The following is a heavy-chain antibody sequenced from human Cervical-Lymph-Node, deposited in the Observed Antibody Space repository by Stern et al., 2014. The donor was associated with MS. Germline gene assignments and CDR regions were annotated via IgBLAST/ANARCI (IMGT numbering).Heavy chain of an antibody. J-gene: IGHJ4*02. CDR3: ARNQDFWSGPLDY. CDR1: GYTFTKYA. Sequence: VQLVQSGSELRMPGASVKVSCKASGYTFTKYALNWVRQAPGQGLEWMGWISTNTGHPTYAQGFTGRFVFSLDTSVNTTYLQITGLKAEDTAVYYCARNQDFWSGPLDYWGQGTLVTVSS. V-gene: IGHV7-4-1*02. CDR2: ISTNTGHP. D-gene: IGHD3-3*01.